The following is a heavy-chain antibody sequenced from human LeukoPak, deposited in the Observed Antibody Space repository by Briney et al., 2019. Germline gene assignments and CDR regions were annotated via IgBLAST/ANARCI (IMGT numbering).Heavy chain of an antibody. CDR1: GGSISSYY. CDR3: AGVCEQIGRYAFDI. Sequence: SETLSLTCTVSGGSISSYYWSWIRQPPGKGLEWIGYIYYSGSTNYNPSLKSRVTISVDTSKNQFSLKLSSVTAADTAVYYCAGVCEQIGRYAFDIWGQGTMVTVSS. CDR2: IYYSGST. J-gene: IGHJ3*02. D-gene: IGHD1/OR15-1a*01. V-gene: IGHV4-59*01.